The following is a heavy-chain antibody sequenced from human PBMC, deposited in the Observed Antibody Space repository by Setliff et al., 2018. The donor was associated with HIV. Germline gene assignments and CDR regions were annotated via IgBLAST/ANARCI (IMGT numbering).Heavy chain of an antibody. CDR1: GASINSGDHY. J-gene: IGHJ3*02. D-gene: IGHD6-19*01. Sequence: SETLSLTCTVSGASINSGDHYWTWIRQPPGKGLEWIGYIYYSGTTYHNSSLKRRVTISLHTSKNQFSLRLSSVTAADTAMYYCANSYGSGWSADTFDIWGQGTMVTVSS. V-gene: IGHV4-30-4*08. CDR2: IYYSGTT. CDR3: ANSYGSGWSADTFDI.